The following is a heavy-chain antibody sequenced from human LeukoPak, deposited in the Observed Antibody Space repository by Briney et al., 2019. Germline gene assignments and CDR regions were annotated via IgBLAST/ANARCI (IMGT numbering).Heavy chain of an antibody. V-gene: IGHV4-30-4*01. Sequence: PSETLSLTCTVSGGSISSGDYYWSWIRLPPGKGLEWIGYIYYSGSTYYNPSLKSRVTISVDTSKNQFSLKLSSVTAADTAVYYCARAVTTVRFDPWGQGTLVTVSS. CDR2: IYYSGST. CDR3: ARAVTTVRFDP. J-gene: IGHJ5*02. D-gene: IGHD4-11*01. CDR1: GGSISSGDYY.